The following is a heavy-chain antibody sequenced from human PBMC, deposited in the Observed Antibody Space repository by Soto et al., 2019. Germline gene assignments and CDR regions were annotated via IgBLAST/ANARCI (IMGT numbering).Heavy chain of an antibody. J-gene: IGHJ4*02. CDR2: IYYSGST. Sequence: PSETLSLTCTVSGGSISTYYWSWIRQPPGKGLEWIGYIYYSGSTNYNPSLKSRVTISVDTSKKQFSLKLSSVTAADTAVYYCAREDYYFDCWGQGTLVTVS. CDR1: GGSISTYY. V-gene: IGHV4-59*01. CDR3: AREDYYFDC. D-gene: IGHD3-10*01.